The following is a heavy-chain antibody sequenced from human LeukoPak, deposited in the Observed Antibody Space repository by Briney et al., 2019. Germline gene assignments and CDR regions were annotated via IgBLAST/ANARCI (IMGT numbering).Heavy chain of an antibody. Sequence: SETLSLTCTVSGYSISSGYYWGWIRQPPGKGLEWIGSIYHSGSTYYNPSLKSRVTISVDTSKNQFSLKLSSVTAADTAVYYCARISVNYYYMDVWGKGTTVTVSS. CDR3: ARISVNYYYMDV. CDR1: GYSISSGYY. V-gene: IGHV4-38-2*02. D-gene: IGHD3-16*02. CDR2: IYHSGST. J-gene: IGHJ6*03.